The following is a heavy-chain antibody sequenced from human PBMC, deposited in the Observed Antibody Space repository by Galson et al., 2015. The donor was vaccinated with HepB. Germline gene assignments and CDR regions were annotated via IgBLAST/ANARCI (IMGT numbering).Heavy chain of an antibody. D-gene: IGHD3-22*01. Sequence: SLRLSCAASGFIFSDYYLPWIREAPGKGLEWVSYISSDGSNIYYAASVRGRFTISRDNSTNSVSLQMNSLRAEDTAVYYCARDPYLSGWPYYYSYGMDVWGQGTTVTVSS. CDR1: GFIFSDYY. CDR2: ISSDGSNI. V-gene: IGHV3-11*01. CDR3: ARDPYLSGWPYYYSYGMDV. J-gene: IGHJ6*02.